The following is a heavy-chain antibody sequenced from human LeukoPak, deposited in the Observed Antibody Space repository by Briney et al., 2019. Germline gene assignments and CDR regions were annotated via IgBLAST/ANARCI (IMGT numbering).Heavy chain of an antibody. D-gene: IGHD5-18*01. J-gene: IGHJ4*02. Sequence: PSETLSLTCSVSGGSMRSSDYYWAWIRQPPGKGLEWIGNVFYSGRVHYNPSLQSRVTTSSDPSKNRFSLTMTSLTAADTAVYYCARHVDGYSYALPRFYFDFRGQGIMVTVSS. CDR1: GGSMRSSDYY. CDR2: VFYSGRV. V-gene: IGHV4-39*01. CDR3: ARHVDGYSYALPRFYFDF.